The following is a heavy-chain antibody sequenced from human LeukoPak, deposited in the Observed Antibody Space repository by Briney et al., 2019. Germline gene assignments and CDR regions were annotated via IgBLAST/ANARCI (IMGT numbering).Heavy chain of an antibody. CDR3: ARDHADDSSRQGAFDI. J-gene: IGHJ3*02. D-gene: IGHD3-22*01. V-gene: IGHV1-2*02. Sequence: ASVKVSCKASGYTFTGYYMHWVRQAPGQGLEWMGWINPNSGGTNYAQKFQGRVTMTRDTSISTAYMELSRLRSDDTAVYYCARDHADDSSRQGAFDIWGQGTMVTVSS. CDR2: INPNSGGT. CDR1: GYTFTGYY.